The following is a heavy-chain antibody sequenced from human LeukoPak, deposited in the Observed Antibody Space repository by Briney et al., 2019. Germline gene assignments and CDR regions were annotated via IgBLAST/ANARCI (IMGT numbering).Heavy chain of an antibody. Sequence: PSETLSLTCAVYGGSFSGYYWSWIRQPPGKGLEWIGEINHSGSTNYNPSLKSRVTISVDTSKNQFSLKLSSVTAADTAVYYCARRPGYSYGHDYWGQGTLVTVFS. J-gene: IGHJ4*02. V-gene: IGHV4-34*01. CDR2: INHSGST. CDR1: GGSFSGYY. D-gene: IGHD5-18*01. CDR3: ARRPGYSYGHDY.